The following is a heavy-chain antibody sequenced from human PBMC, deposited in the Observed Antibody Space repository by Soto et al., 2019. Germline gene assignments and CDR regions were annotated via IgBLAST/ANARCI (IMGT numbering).Heavy chain of an antibody. CDR2: ISYVGSNRN. Sequence: QVQLVESGGGVVQPGRSLRLSCAASGFIFSSYGMHWVRQAPGKGLEWVVVISYVGSNRNYYADSVKGRFTISRDNSKNTLFLQMNSLRAEDTAVYYCARDEGDYFDYWGQGTLVTVSS. CDR3: ARDEGDYFDY. J-gene: IGHJ4*02. V-gene: IGHV3-30*03. CDR1: GFIFSSYG.